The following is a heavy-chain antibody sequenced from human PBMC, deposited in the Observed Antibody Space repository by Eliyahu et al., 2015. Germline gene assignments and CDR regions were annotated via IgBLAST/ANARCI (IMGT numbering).Heavy chain of an antibody. CDR1: GFXXSTSGMC. D-gene: IGHD1-1*01. Sequence: QVTLRESGPALVKPTQTLTLTFXFXGFXXSTSGMCXSWIRQPPGKALEWLARIDWDDDKYYSTSLKTRLTISKDTSKNQVVLTMTNMDPVDTATYYCARTRTDPIFDYWGQGTLVTVSS. CDR2: IDWDDDK. V-gene: IGHV2-70*15. J-gene: IGHJ4*02. CDR3: ARTRTDPIFDY.